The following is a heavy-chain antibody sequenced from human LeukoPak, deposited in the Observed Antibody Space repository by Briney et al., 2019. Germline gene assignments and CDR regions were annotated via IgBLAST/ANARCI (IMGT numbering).Heavy chain of an antibody. J-gene: IGHJ3*02. CDR3: ARGNGRITIFGEWLLVAFDI. Sequence: SVKVSCKASGGTFSSYAISWVGQAPGQGVEWMGGIIPNLGTATYAQQFQGRVTIPADQSPSTPYMALSSLRSEDTAVYYCARGNGRITIFGEWLLVAFDIWGQGTMVTVSS. D-gene: IGHD3-3*01. CDR2: IIPNLGTA. CDR1: GGTFSSYA. V-gene: IGHV1-69*01.